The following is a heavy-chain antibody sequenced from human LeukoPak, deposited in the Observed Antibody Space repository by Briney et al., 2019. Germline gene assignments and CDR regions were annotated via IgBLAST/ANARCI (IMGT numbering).Heavy chain of an antibody. V-gene: IGHV1-8*03. CDR3: ARLYGDYGHYYYYYMDV. CDR1: GYTFTSYD. Sequence: ASVKVSCKASGYTFTSYDINWVRQATGQGLEWMGWMNPNSGNTGYAQKFQGRVTITRNTSISTAYMELSSLRSEDTAVYYCARLYGDYGHYYYYYMDVWGKGTTVTVSS. D-gene: IGHD4-17*01. CDR2: MNPNSGNT. J-gene: IGHJ6*03.